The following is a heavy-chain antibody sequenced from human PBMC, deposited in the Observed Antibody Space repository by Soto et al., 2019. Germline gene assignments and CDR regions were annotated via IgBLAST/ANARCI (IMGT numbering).Heavy chain of an antibody. CDR3: ARHVPYCSDTSHCAYGMDV. V-gene: IGHV4-59*08. J-gene: IGHJ6*02. D-gene: IGHD2-2*01. Sequence: QVQLQESGPGLVKPSETLSLPCTDSGGSISSYYWSWIRQPPGKGLEWIGYIYYSGSTNDNPSLKSRVTISVDTSKNHFSLKLSSVTAADTAVYYCARHVPYCSDTSHCAYGMDVWGQGTTVTVSS. CDR1: GGSISSYY. CDR2: IYYSGST.